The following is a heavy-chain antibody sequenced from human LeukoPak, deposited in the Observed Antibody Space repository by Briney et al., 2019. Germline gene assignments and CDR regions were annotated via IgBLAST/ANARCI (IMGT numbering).Heavy chain of an antibody. V-gene: IGHV3-7*01. D-gene: IGHD6-19*01. CDR3: AREGRYSSGWSLDY. Sequence: GGALRLSCAASGFTFSSYWMSWGRQAPGKGLEWVANIKQDGSEKYYVDSVKGRFTISRDNAKNSLYLQMNSLRAEDTAVYYCAREGRYSSGWSLDYWGQGTLVTVSS. CDR1: GFTFSSYW. CDR2: IKQDGSEK. J-gene: IGHJ4*02.